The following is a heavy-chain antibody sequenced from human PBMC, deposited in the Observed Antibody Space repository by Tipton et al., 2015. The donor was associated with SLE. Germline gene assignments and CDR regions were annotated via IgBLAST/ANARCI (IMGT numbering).Heavy chain of an antibody. Sequence: QLVQSGAEVKKPGASVKVSCKASGYTFTAYYMHWVRQAPGQGLEWMGWINPNSGGTNYAQKFQGRVTMTRDTSISTAYMELSSLRSEDTAVYYCVRGPYSSGWYYFDYWGQGTLVSVSS. V-gene: IGHV1-2*02. CDR2: INPNSGGT. CDR1: GYTFTAYY. CDR3: VRGPYSSGWYYFDY. D-gene: IGHD6-19*01. J-gene: IGHJ4*02.